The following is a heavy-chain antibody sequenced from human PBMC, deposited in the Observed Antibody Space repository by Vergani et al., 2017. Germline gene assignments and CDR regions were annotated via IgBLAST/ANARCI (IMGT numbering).Heavy chain of an antibody. CDR1: GGSISSGGYY. J-gene: IGHJ5*02. V-gene: IGHV4-61*08. CDR2: IYYSGST. Sequence: QVQLQESGPGLVKPSQTLSLTCTVSGGSISSGGYYWSWIRQPPGKGLEWFGYIYYSGSTNYNPSLKSRVTISVDTSKHQFSLKLSSVTAADTAVYYCAGDGPETFYGSGSYYGNWFDPWGQGTLVTVSS. CDR3: AGDGPETFYGSGSYYGNWFDP. D-gene: IGHD3-10*01.